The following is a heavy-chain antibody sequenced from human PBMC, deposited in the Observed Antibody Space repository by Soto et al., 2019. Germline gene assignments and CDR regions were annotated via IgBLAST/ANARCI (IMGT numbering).Heavy chain of an antibody. Sequence: GGSLRLSCAASGFTFSSYSMNWVRQAPGKGLEWVSSISSSSSYIYYADSVKGRFTISRDNAKNSLYLQMNSLRAEDTAVYYCARDRIAAAGTFDYWGQGTLVTASS. V-gene: IGHV3-21*01. CDR2: ISSSSSYI. CDR3: ARDRIAAAGTFDY. J-gene: IGHJ4*02. CDR1: GFTFSSYS. D-gene: IGHD6-13*01.